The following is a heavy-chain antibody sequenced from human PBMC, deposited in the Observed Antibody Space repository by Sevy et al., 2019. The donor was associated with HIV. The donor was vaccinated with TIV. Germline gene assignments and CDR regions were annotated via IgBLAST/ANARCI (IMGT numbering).Heavy chain of an antibody. V-gene: IGHV3-74*01. J-gene: IGHJ4*02. Sequence: GGSLRLSCAASGFTVTSDWMHWVRQPPGKGLVWVSHINSDGESIRYADSVKGRFTTSRDNAKNTLYLQMNNLKAEDTAVYYCARGSRGTFGSWGQGTLITVSS. CDR3: ARGSRGTFGS. D-gene: IGHD1-26*01. CDR2: INSDGESI. CDR1: GFTVTSDW.